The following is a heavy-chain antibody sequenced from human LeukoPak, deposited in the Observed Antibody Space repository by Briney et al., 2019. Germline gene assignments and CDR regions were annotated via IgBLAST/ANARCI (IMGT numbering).Heavy chain of an antibody. CDR2: ITASGTAM. CDR1: GFTFSSYS. V-gene: IGHV3-48*02. Sequence: GGSLRLSCAASGFTFSSYSMNWVRQAPGKGLGWVSHITASGTAMFYADSVKGRFTISRDNAKNSLYLQMNSLRDEDTAVYYCASSGSYRFDYWGQGTLVTVSS. D-gene: IGHD1-26*01. CDR3: ASSGSYRFDY. J-gene: IGHJ4*02.